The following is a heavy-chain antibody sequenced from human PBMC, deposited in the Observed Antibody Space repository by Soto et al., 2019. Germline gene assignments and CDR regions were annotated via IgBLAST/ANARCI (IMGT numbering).Heavy chain of an antibody. CDR1: GFTFISYA. Sequence: EVQLLESGGGLVQPGGSLRLSCVGSGFTFISYAMNWVRQAPGKGPEWVSGISGGGDRTFDADSVKGRFTISRDNSKNTVNLQMNSLRADDTAVYYCARKVLGSTSRPDYWYFDLWGRGTLVTVSS. CDR2: ISGGGDRT. J-gene: IGHJ2*01. D-gene: IGHD3-16*01. CDR3: ARKVLGSTSRPDYWYFDL. V-gene: IGHV3-23*01.